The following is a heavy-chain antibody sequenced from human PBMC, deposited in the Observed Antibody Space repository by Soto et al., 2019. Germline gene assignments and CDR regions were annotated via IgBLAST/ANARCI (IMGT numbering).Heavy chain of an antibody. V-gene: IGHV3-33*01. D-gene: IGHD3-3*01. CDR1: GFTFSSYG. CDR2: IWYDGSNK. J-gene: IGHJ6*02. CDR3: AREGYDFWSGRPYYYYGMDV. Sequence: GGSLRLSCAASGFTFSSYGMHWVRQAPGKGLEWVAVIWYDGSNKYYADSVKGRFTISRDNSKNTLYLQMNSLRAEDTAVYYCAREGYDFWSGRPYYYYGMDVWGQGTTVTVSS.